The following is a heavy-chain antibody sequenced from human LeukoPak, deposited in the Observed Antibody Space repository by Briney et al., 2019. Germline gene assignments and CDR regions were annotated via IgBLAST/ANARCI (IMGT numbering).Heavy chain of an antibody. CDR3: ARDRQGDGFAYFDF. D-gene: IGHD5-24*01. V-gene: IGHV1-2*02. CDR1: GYTFSDYL. J-gene: IGHJ4*02. Sequence: ASVKVSCKASGYTFSDYLMHWVRQAPGQGLEWMGWINPKSGATSSAQKFQGRVTMTRVTSISTAYMDLTKLTSDDTAVYFCARDRQGDGFAYFDFWGQGTLVTVSS. CDR2: INPKSGAT.